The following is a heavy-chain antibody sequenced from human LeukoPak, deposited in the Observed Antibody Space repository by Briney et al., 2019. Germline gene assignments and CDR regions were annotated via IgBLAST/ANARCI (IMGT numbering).Heavy chain of an antibody. Sequence: SETLSLTCTVSGGSISSSSYYWSWIRQPAGKGLECIGRISSSGSTNYNPSLKSRVTMSVDTSKNQFSLKLSSVTAADTAVYYCARRFTMIVVNRWFDPWGQGTLVTVSS. CDR2: ISSSGST. J-gene: IGHJ5*02. CDR3: ARRFTMIVVNRWFDP. CDR1: GGSISSSSYY. D-gene: IGHD3-22*01. V-gene: IGHV4-61*02.